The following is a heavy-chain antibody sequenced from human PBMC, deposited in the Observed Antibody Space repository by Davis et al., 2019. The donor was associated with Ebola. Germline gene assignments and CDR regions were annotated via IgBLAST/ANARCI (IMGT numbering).Heavy chain of an antibody. CDR1: GYTFVNFA. CDR3: ATDYYGSGSYPRY. D-gene: IGHD3-10*01. CDR2: INPNSGGT. J-gene: IGHJ4*02. V-gene: IGHV1-2*06. Sequence: AASVKVSCKASGYTFVNFAMHWVRQAPGQGLEWMGRINPNSGGTNYAQKFQGRVTMTRDTSISTAYMELSRLRSDDTAVYYCATDYYGSGSYPRYWGQGTLVTVSS.